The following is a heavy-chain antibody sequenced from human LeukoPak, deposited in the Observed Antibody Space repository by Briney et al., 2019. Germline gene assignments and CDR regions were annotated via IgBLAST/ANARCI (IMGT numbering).Heavy chain of an antibody. CDR1: GGSFSDYY. Sequence: PSETLSLTCAVYGGSFSDYYWSWIRQPPGKGLEWIGEINHSGRTNYNPSLKSRVTISVDKSKNQFSLKLTSVTAADTAVYFCARWGERRYFDYWGQGTLVTVSS. V-gene: IGHV4-34*01. CDR2: INHSGRT. CDR3: ARWGERRYFDY. J-gene: IGHJ4*02. D-gene: IGHD3-16*01.